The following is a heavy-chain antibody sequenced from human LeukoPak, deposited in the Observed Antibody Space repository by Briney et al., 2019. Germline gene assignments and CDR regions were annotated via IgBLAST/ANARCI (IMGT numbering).Heavy chain of an antibody. J-gene: IGHJ6*03. CDR3: ARVAVAGIYYYYYYMDV. CDR1: VYTFTSYD. Sequence: ASVKVSCKASVYTFTSYDINWVRQATGQGLEWMGWMNPNSGNTGYAQKFQGRVTMTRNTSISTAYMELSSLRSEDTAVYYCARVAVAGIYYYYYYMDVWGKGTTVTVSS. D-gene: IGHD6-19*01. V-gene: IGHV1-8*01. CDR2: MNPNSGNT.